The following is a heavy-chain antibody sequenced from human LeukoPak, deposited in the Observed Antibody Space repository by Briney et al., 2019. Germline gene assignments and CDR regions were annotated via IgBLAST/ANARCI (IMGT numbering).Heavy chain of an antibody. CDR3: ARGRVVRGVMAY. J-gene: IGHJ4*02. CDR2: INHSGCT. CDR1: GGSFSGYY. D-gene: IGHD3-10*01. V-gene: IGHV4-34*01. Sequence: SETLSLTCAVYGGSFSGYYWSWIRQPPGKGLEWIGEINHSGCTNYNPSLKSRVTISVDTSKNQFSLKLSSVTAADTAVYYCARGRVVRGVMAYWGQGTLVTVSS.